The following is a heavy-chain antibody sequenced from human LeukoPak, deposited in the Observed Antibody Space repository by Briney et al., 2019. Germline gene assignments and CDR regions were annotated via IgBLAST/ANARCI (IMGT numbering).Heavy chain of an antibody. CDR2: IQYDGTNK. Sequence: GGSLRLSCASTFTFSIYGMHWVRQAPGKGLEWVAFIQYDGTNKYYADSVKGRFTISRDNSRNTLYLQMNSLRAEDTAVYYCARDRTAYSYVTLFDYWGQGTLVTVSS. CDR1: TFTFSIYG. V-gene: IGHV3-30*02. D-gene: IGHD3-9*01. CDR3: ARDRTAYSYVTLFDY. J-gene: IGHJ4*02.